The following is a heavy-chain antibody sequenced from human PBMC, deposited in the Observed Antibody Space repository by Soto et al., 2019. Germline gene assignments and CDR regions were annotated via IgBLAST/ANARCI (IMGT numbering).Heavy chain of an antibody. Sequence: SVKVSCKASVGAFSSYAISWARQSTGQGPEWMGGISTIFGTSTYAPKSQGILTMTADESSSTAYMQLSSPTCEATAVYYCARADIVVVAAAKGGYCYYGMDVWGHGTTATVSS. CDR3: ARADIVVVAAAKGGYCYYGMDV. V-gene: IGHV1-69*13. CDR2: ISTIFGTS. J-gene: IGHJ6*02. CDR1: VGAFSSYA. D-gene: IGHD2-2*01.